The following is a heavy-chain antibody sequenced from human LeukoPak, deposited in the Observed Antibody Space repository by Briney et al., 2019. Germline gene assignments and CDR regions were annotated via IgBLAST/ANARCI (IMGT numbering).Heavy chain of an antibody. Sequence: SETLSLTCTVSGGSISTFYWSWIRQPAGKGLEWIGRISSSGSTNYNPSLKSRVTISVDTSKNQFSLKLSSVTAADTAVYYCARERRYYYMDVWGKGTTVTVSS. V-gene: IGHV4-4*07. J-gene: IGHJ6*03. CDR1: GGSISTFY. CDR2: ISSSGST. CDR3: ARERRYYYMDV. D-gene: IGHD1-1*01.